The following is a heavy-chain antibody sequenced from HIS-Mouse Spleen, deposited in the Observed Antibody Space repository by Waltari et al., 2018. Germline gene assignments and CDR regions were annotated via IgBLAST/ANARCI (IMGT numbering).Heavy chain of an antibody. D-gene: IGHD6-13*01. J-gene: IGHJ2*01. Sequence: QLPLQESGPGLVKPSETLSLTCTVSGCSIRSRRYHCGWIRQPPGKGLEWIGSIYYSGSTYYNPSLKSRVTISVDTSKNQFSLKLSSVTAADTAVYYCAREIPYSSSWYDWYFDLWGRGTLVTVSS. V-gene: IGHV4-39*07. CDR3: AREIPYSSSWYDWYFDL. CDR1: GCSIRSRRYH. CDR2: IYYSGST.